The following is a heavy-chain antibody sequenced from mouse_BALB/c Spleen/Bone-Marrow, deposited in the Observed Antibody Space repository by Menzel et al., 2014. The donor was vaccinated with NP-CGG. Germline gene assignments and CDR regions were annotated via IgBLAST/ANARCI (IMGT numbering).Heavy chain of an antibody. J-gene: IGHJ4*01. D-gene: IGHD2-3*01. CDR3: ARWLLPYGLDY. V-gene: IGHV14-3*02. Sequence: VHVKQSGAELLKPGASAKLSCTASGFNIKDTYMHWVKQRPEQGLEWIGRIDPANGNTKYDPKFQGKATITADTSSNTAYLQLSSLTSEDTAVYYCARWLLPYGLDYWGQGTSVTVSS. CDR1: GFNIKDTY. CDR2: IDPANGNT.